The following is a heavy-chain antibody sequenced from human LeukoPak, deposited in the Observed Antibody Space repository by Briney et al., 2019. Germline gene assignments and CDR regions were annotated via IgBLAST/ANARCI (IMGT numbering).Heavy chain of an antibody. Sequence: ASVKVSCKASGGTFSSYAISWVRQAPGQGLEWMGGIIPIFGTANYAQKFQGRVTITADESTSTAYMELSSLRSEDTAVYYCARQKFDLAVGRYFDYWGQGTLVTVSS. CDR3: ARQKFDLAVGRYFDY. J-gene: IGHJ4*02. V-gene: IGHV1-69*13. CDR2: IIPIFGTA. CDR1: GGTFSSYA.